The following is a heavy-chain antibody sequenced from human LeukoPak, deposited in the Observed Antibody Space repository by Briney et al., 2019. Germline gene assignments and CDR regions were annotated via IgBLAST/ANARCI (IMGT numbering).Heavy chain of an antibody. CDR1: GFTFSTYT. CDR2: IYSAGST. D-gene: IGHD3-9*01. J-gene: IGHJ4*02. Sequence: GGSLRLSCAASGFTFSTYTMNWVRQAPGKGLEWVSIIYSAGSTYYADSVKGRFTVSRDNFKNRLYLQMNSLRADDTAVYYCARSSYYDILTGSDGDGPYFDYWGQGTLVTVPS. V-gene: IGHV3-53*01. CDR3: ARSSYYDILTGSDGDGPYFDY.